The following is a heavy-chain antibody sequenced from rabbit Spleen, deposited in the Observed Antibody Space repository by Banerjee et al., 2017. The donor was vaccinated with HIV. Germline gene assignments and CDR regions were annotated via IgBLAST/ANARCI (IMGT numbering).Heavy chain of an antibody. D-gene: IGHD7-1*01. Sequence: QQQLEESGGDLVKPGASLTLTCTASGIDFSFGYNYMCWVRQAPGKGLEWIGYIDPVFGSTYYANWVNGRFTISSHNAQNTLYLQLNSLTAADTATYFCVREAGYGGYGPYYLNLWGPGTLVTVS. V-gene: IGHV1S43*01. CDR3: VREAGYGGYGPYYLNL. CDR1: GIDFSFGYNY. CDR2: IDPVFGST. J-gene: IGHJ4*01.